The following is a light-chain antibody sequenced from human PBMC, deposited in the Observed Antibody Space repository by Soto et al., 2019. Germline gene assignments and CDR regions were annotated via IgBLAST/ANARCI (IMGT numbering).Light chain of an antibody. J-gene: IGKJ2*01. V-gene: IGKV1-5*03. Sequence: DIQMTQSPSTLSASVGDRVTITCRASQSISSWLAWYQQKPGKAPNLLIYKASSLQSGVPSRFSGSGSGTEFTRTISSLQPEDFAAYYCQQYDSYPYTFGLGTKLEIK. CDR3: QQYDSYPYT. CDR2: KAS. CDR1: QSISSW.